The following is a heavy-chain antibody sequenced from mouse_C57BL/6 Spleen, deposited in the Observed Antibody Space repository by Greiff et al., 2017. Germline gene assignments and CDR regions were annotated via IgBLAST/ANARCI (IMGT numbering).Heavy chain of an antibody. CDR3: ARYGNYVGYAMDY. CDR2: IYPGSGST. J-gene: IGHJ4*01. V-gene: IGHV1-55*01. CDR1: GYTFTSYW. Sequence: QVQLQQSGAELVKPGASVKMSCKASGYTFTSYWITWVKQRPGQGLEWIGDIYPGSGSTNYNEKFKSKATLTVDTSSSTAYMQLSSLTSEDSAVYYCARYGNYVGYAMDYWGQGTSVTVSS. D-gene: IGHD2-1*01.